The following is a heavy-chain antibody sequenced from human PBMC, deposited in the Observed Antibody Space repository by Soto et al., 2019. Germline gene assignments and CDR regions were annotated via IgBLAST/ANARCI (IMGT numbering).Heavy chain of an antibody. V-gene: IGHV4-31*03. CDR1: DGSRSRGGSY. D-gene: IGHD3-3*01. J-gene: IGHJ4*02. Sequence: SLLMISVKCSVADGSRSRGGSYRSKINQHPGKGLEWIGYIYYSGSTYYNPSLKSRVTISVDTSKNQFSLKLSSVTAADTAVYYCARGIGVTIFGVVTPIYFDYWGQGTLVTVSS. CDR3: ARGIGVTIFGVVTPIYFDY. CDR2: IYYSGST.